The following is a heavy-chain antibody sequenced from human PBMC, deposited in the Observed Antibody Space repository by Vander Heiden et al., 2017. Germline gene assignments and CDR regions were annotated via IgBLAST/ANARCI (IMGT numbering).Heavy chain of an antibody. D-gene: IGHD3-22*01. CDR1: GGTFSSYA. J-gene: IGHJ4*02. Sequence: HVQPVQSGAEVTKPGPSVKVFCKASGGTFSSYAISWVRQAPGQGLEWMGGIIPIFGTANYAQKFQGRVTITADESTSTAYMELSSLRSEDTAVYYCVIWNDSSGYTFDYWGQGTLVTVSS. CDR3: VIWNDSSGYTFDY. CDR2: IIPIFGTA. V-gene: IGHV1-69*01.